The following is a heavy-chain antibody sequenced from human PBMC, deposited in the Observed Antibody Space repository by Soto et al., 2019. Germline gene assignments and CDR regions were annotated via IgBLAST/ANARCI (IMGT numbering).Heavy chain of an antibody. D-gene: IGHD2-2*01. Sequence: QVQLVQSGAEVKKPGSSVKVSCEASGGTFSSYAISWVRPAPGQGLAWMGGTIPISGTANYAQNYQGRVTITADESTSTAYMERSSLRSEDTAVYYCAISQGSSTSLEIYYYGYYGMDVWGQGTTVTVSS. CDR3: AISQGSSTSLEIYYYGYYGMDV. V-gene: IGHV1-69*01. J-gene: IGHJ6*02. CDR1: GGTFSSYA. CDR2: TIPISGTA.